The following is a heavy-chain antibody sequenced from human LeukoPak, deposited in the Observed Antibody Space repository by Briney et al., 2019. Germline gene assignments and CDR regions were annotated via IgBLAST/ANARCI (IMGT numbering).Heavy chain of an antibody. CDR3: AKGTYSSSPRDY. D-gene: IGHD6-6*01. CDR2: ISGSGGST. CDR1: GFTFSNCA. V-gene: IGHV3-23*01. Sequence: GGSLRLSCAAPGFTFSNCAMSWVRQAPGKGLEWVSAISGSGGSTYYAGSVKGRFTISRDNSKNTLSLQMNSLRADDTAIYYCAKGTYSSSPRDYWGQATLVTVSS. J-gene: IGHJ4*02.